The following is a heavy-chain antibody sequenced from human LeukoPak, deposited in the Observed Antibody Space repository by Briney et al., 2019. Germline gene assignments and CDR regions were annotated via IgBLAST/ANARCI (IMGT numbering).Heavy chain of an antibody. J-gene: IGHJ4*02. V-gene: IGHV3-23*01. CDR3: AHPSTPDYGGLDY. Sequence: GGSLRLSCAASGFIVSSNYMSWVRQAPGRGLEWVSAITGSGGSIYYADSVRGRFTISRDNSKNTLYLQMNSLRAEDTAVYYCAHPSTPDYGGLDYWGQGILVTVSS. CDR1: GFIVSSNY. D-gene: IGHD4-17*01. CDR2: ITGSGGSI.